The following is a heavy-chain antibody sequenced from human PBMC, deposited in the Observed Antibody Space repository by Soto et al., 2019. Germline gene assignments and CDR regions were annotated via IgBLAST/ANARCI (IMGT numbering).Heavy chain of an antibody. CDR3: ASHRFGEFPFEY. V-gene: IGHV5-10-1*01. CDR2: MDPSDSYT. J-gene: IGHJ4*02. D-gene: IGHD3-10*01. Sequence: PGQPLKISCKGSGNSFTNYWISCVRQMPGKGLEWMGMMDPSDSYTTYSPSFQGHVTISADKSMSTAYLQWSSLRASDTAMYYCASHRFGEFPFEYWGQGTLVTVSS. CDR1: GNSFTNYW.